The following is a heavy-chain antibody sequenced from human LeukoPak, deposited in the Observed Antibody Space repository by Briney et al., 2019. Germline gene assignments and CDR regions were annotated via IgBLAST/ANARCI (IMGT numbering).Heavy chain of an antibody. V-gene: IGHV5-51*01. CDR3: ARTVVDYYDSSGYYDY. J-gene: IGHJ4*02. CDR2: IYPGDSDT. CDR1: GYSFTSYW. D-gene: IGHD3-22*01. Sequence: HGESLKISCKGSGYSFTSYWIGWVRQMPGKGLEWMGIIYPGDSDTRYSPSFQGQVTISADKSISTAYLQWSSLKASDTAMYYCARTVVDYYDSSGYYDYWGQGTLDTVSS.